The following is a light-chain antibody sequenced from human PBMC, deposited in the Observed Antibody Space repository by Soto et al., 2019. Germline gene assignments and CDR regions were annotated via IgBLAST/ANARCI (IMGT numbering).Light chain of an antibody. CDR3: QQYNNWT. Sequence: EIVMTQSPATLSVSPGERATLSSRASQSVSSNLAWYQQKPGQAPRLLIYGASTRATGIPARFSGSGSGTEFTLTISSLQSEDFAVYYCQQYNNWTFGQGTKVDIK. J-gene: IGKJ1*01. CDR2: GAS. CDR1: QSVSSN. V-gene: IGKV3-15*01.